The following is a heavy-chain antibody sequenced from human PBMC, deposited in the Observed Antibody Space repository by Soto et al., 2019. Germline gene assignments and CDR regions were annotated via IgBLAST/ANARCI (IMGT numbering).Heavy chain of an antibody. CDR3: AKDSGDSSSWYYSVAGSYSYGMEV. J-gene: IGHJ6*02. CDR1: GFTFSSYG. CDR2: ISYDGSNK. V-gene: IGHV3-30*18. Sequence: GGSLRLSCAASGFTFSSYGMHWVRQAPGKGLEWVAVISYDGSNKYYADSVKGRFTISRDNSKNTLYLQMNSLRAEDTAVYYCAKDSGDSSSWYYSVAGSYSYGMEVWGQGTTVTVSS. D-gene: IGHD6-13*01.